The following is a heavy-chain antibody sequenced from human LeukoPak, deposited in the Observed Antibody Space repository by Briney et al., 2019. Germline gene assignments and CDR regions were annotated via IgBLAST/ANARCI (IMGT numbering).Heavy chain of an antibody. V-gene: IGHV3-23*01. CDR1: GFTFSRYA. CDR3: AKDFGDCSNGVCYGKPFDY. D-gene: IGHD2-8*01. J-gene: IGHJ4*02. Sequence: GGSLRLSCAASGFTFSRYAMSWARQAPGKGLEWVSGISGSGDTTYYADPVKGRFTISRDNSKNTLYLQMKSLRAEDTAVYYCAKDFGDCSNGVCYGKPFDYWGQGTLVTASS. CDR2: ISGSGDTT.